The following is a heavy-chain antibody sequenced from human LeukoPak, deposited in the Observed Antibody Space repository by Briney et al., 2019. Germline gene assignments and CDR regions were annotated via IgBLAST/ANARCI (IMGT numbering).Heavy chain of an antibody. CDR1: GFIFSHYG. Sequence: PGRSLRLSCAASGFIFSHYGMHWVRQAPGKGLEWVAVIWSDGSNGFYAGSVKGRFTISRDNSQNTVFLQMNSLRVEDTAMYYCARDAQRGFDYSNSLEYWGHGTLVTVSS. V-gene: IGHV3-33*01. D-gene: IGHD4-11*01. CDR2: IWSDGSNG. CDR3: ARDAQRGFDYSNSLEY. J-gene: IGHJ4*01.